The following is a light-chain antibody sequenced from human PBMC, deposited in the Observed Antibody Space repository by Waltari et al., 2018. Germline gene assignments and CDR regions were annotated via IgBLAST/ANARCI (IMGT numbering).Light chain of an antibody. CDR1: SSDVGSYNL. CDR2: EVS. CDR3: CSYAGSSTPHYV. J-gene: IGLJ1*01. V-gene: IGLV2-23*02. Sequence: QSALTQPASVSGSPGQSITISCTGTSSDVGSYNLVSWYQQHPGKAPKLMIYEVSNRPSGVSNRFSGSKSGNTASLTISGLQAEDEADYYCCSYAGSSTPHYVFGTGTKVTVL.